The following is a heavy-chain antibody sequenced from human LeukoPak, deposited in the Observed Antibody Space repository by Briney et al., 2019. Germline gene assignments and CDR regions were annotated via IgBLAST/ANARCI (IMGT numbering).Heavy chain of an antibody. V-gene: IGHV4-59*01. D-gene: IGHD6-13*01. CDR3: ARDIAAGGNLDY. CDR1: GGSISSYY. J-gene: IGHJ4*02. CDR2: IYYSGRT. Sequence: SETLSLTCSVSGGSISSYYWNWIRQPPGKGLEWIGYIYYSGRTNYNPSLKSRVTISVDTSKNQFSLNLSSVTAADTAVYYCARDIAAGGNLDYWGQGTLVTVSS.